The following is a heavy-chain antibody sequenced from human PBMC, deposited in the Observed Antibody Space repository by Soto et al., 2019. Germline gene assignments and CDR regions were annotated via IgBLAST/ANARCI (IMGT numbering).Heavy chain of an antibody. D-gene: IGHD4-17*01. Sequence: PSETLSLTCTVSGGYIISGCYYWTWISQHPGKGLEWIGYIYYSGITYYNPSLKSRVTISVDTSKNQFSLKLSSVTAADTAVYYCARDLDYGGNSETFDRWGQGTMVTVSS. V-gene: IGHV4-31*03. CDR2: IYYSGIT. CDR3: ARDLDYGGNSETFDR. J-gene: IGHJ3*02. CDR1: GGYIISGCYY.